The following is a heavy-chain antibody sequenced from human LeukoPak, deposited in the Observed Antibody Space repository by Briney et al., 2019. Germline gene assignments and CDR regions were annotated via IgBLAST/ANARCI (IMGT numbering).Heavy chain of an antibody. D-gene: IGHD5-18*01. CDR1: GFTFSNFW. J-gene: IGHJ4*02. Sequence: PGGSLRLSCATSGFTFSNFWMSWVRQAPGKGLEWVANIKQDGGEKYYVDSVKGRFTISRDNAKNSLYLQMNSLRAEDTAVYYCARDGLGPDGYSYGYFDYWGQGTLVTVSS. CDR3: ARDGLGPDGYSYGYFDY. CDR2: IKQDGGEK. V-gene: IGHV3-7*01.